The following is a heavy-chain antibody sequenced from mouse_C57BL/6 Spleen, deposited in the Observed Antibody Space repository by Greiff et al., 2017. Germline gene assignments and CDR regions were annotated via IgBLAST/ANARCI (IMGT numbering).Heavy chain of an antibody. CDR1: GFSLTSYG. D-gene: IGHD2-2*01. V-gene: IGHV2-2*01. Sequence: VKLMESGPGLVQPSQSLSITCTVSGFSLTSYGVHWVRQSPGKGLEWLGVIWSGGSTDYNAAFISRLSISKDNSKSQVFFKMNSLQADDTAIYYCARNEDGYDLFAYWGQGTLVTVSA. J-gene: IGHJ3*01. CDR3: ARNEDGYDLFAY. CDR2: IWSGGST.